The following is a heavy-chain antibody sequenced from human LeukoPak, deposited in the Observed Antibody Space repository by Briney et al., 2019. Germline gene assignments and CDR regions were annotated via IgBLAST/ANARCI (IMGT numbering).Heavy chain of an antibody. J-gene: IGHJ4*02. V-gene: IGHV1-8*01. D-gene: IGHD2-2*01. CDR3: ARGCSSTTCSWPFDY. Sequence: ASVKVSCKASGYTFTSYDIHWVRQATGQGLEWMGWMSPNSGNTVYTQKLQGRVTMTRNTSISTAYMELSSLSSEDTAVYYCARGCSSTTCSWPFDYWGQGTLVTVSS. CDR2: MSPNSGNT. CDR1: GYTFTSYD.